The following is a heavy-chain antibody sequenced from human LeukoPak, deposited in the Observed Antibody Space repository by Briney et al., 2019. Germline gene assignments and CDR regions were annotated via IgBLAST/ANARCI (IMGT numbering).Heavy chain of an antibody. J-gene: IGHJ5*02. CDR3: AGEVGGSWFDP. CDR1: GGSISIGSHY. D-gene: IGHD1-26*01. V-gene: IGHV4-61*02. CDR2: IYSSGNT. Sequence: SQTLSLTCTVSGGSISIGSHYWSWIRQPAGKGLEWIGRIYSSGNTNYNPSLKSRVTISLDTSKNQFSLNLSSVTAADTAVYYCAGEVGGSWFDPWGLGTLVTVSS.